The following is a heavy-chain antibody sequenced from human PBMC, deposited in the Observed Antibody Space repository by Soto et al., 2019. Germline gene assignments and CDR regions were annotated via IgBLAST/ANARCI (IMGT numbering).Heavy chain of an antibody. CDR2: ISAYNGNT. D-gene: IGHD3-9*01. CDR1: GYTFTSYG. J-gene: IGHJ4*02. V-gene: IGHV1-18*01. Sequence: QVQLVQSGAEVKKPGASVKVSCKASGYTFTSYGIIWVRQAPGQGLEWMGWISAYNGNTNYAQKLQGRVTMTTDTSTSTAYMELRSLRSDDTAVYYCARQSDDDILTGYSFDYWGQGTLVTVSS. CDR3: ARQSDDDILTGYSFDY.